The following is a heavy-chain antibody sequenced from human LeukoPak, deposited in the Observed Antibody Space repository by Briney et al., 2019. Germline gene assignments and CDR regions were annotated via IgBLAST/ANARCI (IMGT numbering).Heavy chain of an antibody. D-gene: IGHD3-10*01. CDR1: GGSISSYY. CDR2: IYYSGST. J-gene: IGHJ5*02. Sequence: PSETLSLTCTVSGGSISSYYWSWLRQPPGKGLEWIGYIYYSGSTNYNPSLKSRVTISVDTSKNQFSLKLSSVTAADTAVYYCARGLITMVGNWFDPWGQGTLVTVSS. CDR3: ARGLITMVGNWFDP. V-gene: IGHV4-59*01.